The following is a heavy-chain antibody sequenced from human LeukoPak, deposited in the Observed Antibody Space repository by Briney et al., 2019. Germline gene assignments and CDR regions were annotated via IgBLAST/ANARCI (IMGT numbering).Heavy chain of an antibody. CDR3: ARQQQLVFYYYYGMDV. V-gene: IGHV3-30*03. D-gene: IGHD6-13*01. CDR1: GFTFSSYG. J-gene: IGHJ6*02. Sequence: GGSLRLSCAASGFTFSSYGMHWVRQAPGKGLEWVAVISYDGSNKYYADSVKGRFTISRDNSKNTLYLQMNSLRAEDTAVYYCARQQQLVFYYYYGMDVWGQGTTVTVSS. CDR2: ISYDGSNK.